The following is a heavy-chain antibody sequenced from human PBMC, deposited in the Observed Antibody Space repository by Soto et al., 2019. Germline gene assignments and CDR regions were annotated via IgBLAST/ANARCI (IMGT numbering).Heavy chain of an antibody. CDR3: AKEDYSGYDPFDY. CDR1: GFTFSSYG. CDR2: ISYDGSNK. V-gene: IGHV3-30*18. J-gene: IGHJ4*02. Sequence: PGGSLRLSCAASGFTFSSYGMHWVRQAPGKGLEWVAVISYDGSNKYYADSVKGRFTISRDNSKNTLYLQMNSLRAEDTAVYYCAKEDYSGYDPFDYWGQGTLVPVSS. D-gene: IGHD5-12*01.